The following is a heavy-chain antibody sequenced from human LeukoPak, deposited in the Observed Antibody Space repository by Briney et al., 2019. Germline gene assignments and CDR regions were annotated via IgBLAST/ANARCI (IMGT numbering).Heavy chain of an antibody. D-gene: IGHD5-18*01. CDR3: AGYGFPIPFDF. CDR1: GGTFSGYY. V-gene: IGHV4-34*08. J-gene: IGHJ4*02. CDR2: INHSRST. Sequence: PSETLSLTCAVYGGTFSGYYWSWIRQPPGKGLEWIGEINHSRSTIYNPSLKGRVTISIVTSKNQFSLKLRSLTAADTAVYYCAGYGFPIPFDFWGQGTLVTVSS.